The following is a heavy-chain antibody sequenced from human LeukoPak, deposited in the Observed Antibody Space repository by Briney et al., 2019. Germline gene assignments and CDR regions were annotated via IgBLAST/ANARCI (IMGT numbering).Heavy chain of an antibody. CDR1: GYSISSGYY. CDR2: IYHSGST. V-gene: IGHV4-38-2*01. Sequence: SETLSLTCAVSGYSISSGYYWGWIRQPPGKGLEWIGSIYHSGSTYYNPSLKSRATISVDTSKNQFSLKLSSVTAADTAVYYCAGTPYGSGSHYYFDYWGQGTLVTVSS. J-gene: IGHJ4*02. CDR3: AGTPYGSGSHYYFDY. D-gene: IGHD3-10*01.